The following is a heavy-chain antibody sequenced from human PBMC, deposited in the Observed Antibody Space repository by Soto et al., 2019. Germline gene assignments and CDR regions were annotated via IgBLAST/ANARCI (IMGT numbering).Heavy chain of an antibody. J-gene: IGHJ4*02. CDR2: ISAYNGNT. CDR1: GYTFTSYG. D-gene: IGHD2-8*02. V-gene: IGHV1-18*01. Sequence: GASVKVSCKASGYTFTSYGISWVRQAPGQGLEWLGWISAYNGNTNYAQQLQGRVTMTTDTSTSTAYMELRSLRSDDTAVYYRARPSNPGDFDYWGQGTLVTVTS. CDR3: ARPSNPGDFDY.